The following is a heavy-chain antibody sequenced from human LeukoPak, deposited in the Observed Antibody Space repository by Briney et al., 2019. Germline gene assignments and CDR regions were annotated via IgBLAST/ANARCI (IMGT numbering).Heavy chain of an antibody. D-gene: IGHD3-22*01. CDR2: ISYDGSNK. J-gene: IGHJ4*02. V-gene: IGHV3-30-3*01. CDR1: GFTFSSYA. Sequence: GRSLRLSCAASGFTFSSYAMHWVRQAPGKGLEWVAVISYDGSNKYYADSVKGRFTISRDNSKNTLYLQMNSLRAEDTAVYYCARDPQDSSGYYYGNFDYWGQGTLVTVSS. CDR3: ARDPQDSSGYYYGNFDY.